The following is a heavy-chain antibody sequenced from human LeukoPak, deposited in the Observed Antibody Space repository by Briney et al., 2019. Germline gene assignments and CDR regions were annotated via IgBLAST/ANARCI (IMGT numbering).Heavy chain of an antibody. V-gene: IGHV1-24*01. CDR3: ATAIITTLSPDFDY. J-gene: IGHJ4*02. Sequence: GASVKVSCKVSGYTLTELSMHWVRQAPGKGLEWTGGFDPEDGETIYAQKFQGRVTMTEDTSTGTAYMELSSLRSEDTAVYYCATAIITTLSPDFDYWGQGTLVTVSS. CDR1: GYTLTELS. D-gene: IGHD3-3*01. CDR2: FDPEDGET.